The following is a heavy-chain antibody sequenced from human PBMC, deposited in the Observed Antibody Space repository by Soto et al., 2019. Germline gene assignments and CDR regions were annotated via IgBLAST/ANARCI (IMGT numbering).Heavy chain of an antibody. Sequence: QVQLQQWGAGLLKPSETLSLTCAVYGGSFSGYYWSWIRQPPGKGLEWIGEINHSGSTNYNPSLKSRVTISVDTSKNQFSLKLSSVTAADTAVYYCVRGQDIVVVPAAIGLDVWGQGTTVTVSS. V-gene: IGHV4-34*01. CDR3: VRGQDIVVVPAAIGLDV. CDR1: GGSFSGYY. J-gene: IGHJ6*02. CDR2: INHSGST. D-gene: IGHD2-2*02.